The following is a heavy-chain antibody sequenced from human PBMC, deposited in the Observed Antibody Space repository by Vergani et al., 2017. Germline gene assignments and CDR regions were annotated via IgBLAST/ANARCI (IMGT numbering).Heavy chain of an antibody. Sequence: QLQLQESGPGLVKPSETLSLTCTVSGGSLSSSSYYWGWIRQPPGKGLEWIGSIYYSGSTNYNPSLKSRVTISVDKSKNQFSLKLNSVTAADTAVYYCARFSFIGGGEGFDYWGQGTLVTVSS. V-gene: IGHV4-39*07. D-gene: IGHD3-16*01. CDR1: GGSLSSSSYY. CDR2: IYYSGST. J-gene: IGHJ4*02. CDR3: ARFSFIGGGEGFDY.